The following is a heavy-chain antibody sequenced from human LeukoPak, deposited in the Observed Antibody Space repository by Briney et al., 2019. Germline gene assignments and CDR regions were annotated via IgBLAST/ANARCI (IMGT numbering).Heavy chain of an antibody. CDR3: ARGGIAADGIPLRI. CDR1: GGSISEYY. J-gene: IGHJ3*02. Sequence: SETLSLTCAVSGGSISEYYWSWIRQPPGKGLEWIGYIYYSGTTNYNPSLKSRVTISIDTSKNQFSLKLSSVTAEDTAVYYCARGGIAADGIPLRIWGQGTMVTVSS. V-gene: IGHV4-59*01. D-gene: IGHD6-13*01. CDR2: IYYSGTT.